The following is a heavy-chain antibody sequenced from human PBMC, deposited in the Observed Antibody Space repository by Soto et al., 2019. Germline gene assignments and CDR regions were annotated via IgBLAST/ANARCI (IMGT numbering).Heavy chain of an antibody. CDR2: IYHGGTT. CDR1: CYSISSGSY. Sequence: XAETLSLPCTGSCYSISSGSYWALIRQPPGKGPEWIASIYHGGTTFYNPSLKSRITISVDTSNNQFSLKLTSVTAADTAVYYCARVHVMVVAGSTFDYWGHGTLVTVSS. D-gene: IGHD6-19*01. CDR3: ARVHVMVVAGSTFDY. V-gene: IGHV4-38-2*02. J-gene: IGHJ4*01.